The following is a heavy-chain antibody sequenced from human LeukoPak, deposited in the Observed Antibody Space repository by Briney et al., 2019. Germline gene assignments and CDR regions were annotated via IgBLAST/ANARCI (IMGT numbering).Heavy chain of an antibody. CDR3: AKDPPRITIFGVVITV. J-gene: IGHJ6*02. CDR1: GFTFSSYA. V-gene: IGHV3-23*01. CDR2: ISGSGGST. D-gene: IGHD3-3*01. Sequence: PGGSLRLSCAASGFTFSSYAMSWVRQAPGKGLEWVSAISGSGGSTYYADSVKGRFTISRDNSKNTLYLQMNSLRAEDTAVYYCAKDPPRITIFGVVITVWGQGTTVTVSS.